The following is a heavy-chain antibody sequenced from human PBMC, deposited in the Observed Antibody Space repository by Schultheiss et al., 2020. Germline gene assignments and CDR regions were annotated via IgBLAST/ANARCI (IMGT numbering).Heavy chain of an antibody. CDR2: INHSGST. J-gene: IGHJ6*03. Sequence: SETLSLTCAVYGGSISSGSYYWAWIRQPSGKGLEWIGEINHSGSTNYNPSLKSRVTISVDKSKNQFSLKLSSVTAADTAVYYCARRGRYCGGGSCYSGCYFHYLDVSGKGTTVTVSS. V-gene: IGHV4-39*07. D-gene: IGHD2-15*01. CDR3: ARRGRYCGGGSCYSGCYFHYLDV. CDR1: GGSISSGSYY.